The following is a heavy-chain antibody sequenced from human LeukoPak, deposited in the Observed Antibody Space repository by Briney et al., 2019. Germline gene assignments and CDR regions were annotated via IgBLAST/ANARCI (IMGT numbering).Heavy chain of an antibody. CDR3: ARGGGFGSPPAY. V-gene: IGHV4-59*01. CDR2: IYHSGSV. Sequence: PSETLSLTCTVSGGSISNYYWSWIRQPPGKGLEWIGYIYHSGSVNYNPSLKSRVTISVDTTNNQFSLKLNSVTAADTAVYYCARGGGFGSPPAYWGQGTLVTVSS. CDR1: GGSISNYY. D-gene: IGHD3-10*01. J-gene: IGHJ4*02.